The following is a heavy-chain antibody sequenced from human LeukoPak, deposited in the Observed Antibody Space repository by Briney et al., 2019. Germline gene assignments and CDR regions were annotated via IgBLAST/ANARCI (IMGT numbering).Heavy chain of an antibody. Sequence: SETLSLTCTVSGGSISSYYWSWIRQPPGKGLEWIGDIYYSGSTNYNPSLKSRVTISVDTSKNQFSLRLSSVTAADTAVYYSARLASGSYGPLAPFDYWGQGTLVTVSS. CDR3: ARLASGSYGPLAPFDY. V-gene: IGHV4-59*08. CDR1: GGSISSYY. CDR2: IYYSGST. J-gene: IGHJ4*02. D-gene: IGHD1-26*01.